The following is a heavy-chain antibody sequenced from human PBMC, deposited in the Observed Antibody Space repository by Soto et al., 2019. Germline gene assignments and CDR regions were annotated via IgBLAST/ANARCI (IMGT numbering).Heavy chain of an antibody. J-gene: IGHJ6*02. CDR3: ARGSFIAAAGYYYFYGMDV. CDR2: IIPLFGTA. CDR1: GGTFSSYA. V-gene: IGHV1-69*01. Sequence: QVQLMQSGAEMKKPGSSVKVSCKASGGTFSSYAINWVRQAPGQGLEWMGGIIPLFGTANYAQTFQGRVTITADEFTSTADMELSSLRSEDTAVYYCARGSFIAAAGYYYFYGMDVWGQGTTVTVSS. D-gene: IGHD6-13*01.